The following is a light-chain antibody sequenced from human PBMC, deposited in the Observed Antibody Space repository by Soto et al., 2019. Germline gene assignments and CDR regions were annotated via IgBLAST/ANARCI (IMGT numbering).Light chain of an antibody. CDR2: TNR. J-gene: IGLJ1*01. CDR1: SSNIGAGYH. CDR3: QSYDSSLGYV. V-gene: IGLV1-40*01. Sequence: QSVLTQPPSVSGAPGQRVTMSCTGSSSNIGAGYHVHWYQQLPGTALKLLIYTNRYRPSGVPDRFSGSRSGTSASLAITGLQAEDEADYYCQSYDSSLGYVFGTGTKVTVL.